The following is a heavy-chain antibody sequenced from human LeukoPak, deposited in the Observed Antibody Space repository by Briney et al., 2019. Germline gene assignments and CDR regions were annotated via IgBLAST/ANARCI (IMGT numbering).Heavy chain of an antibody. CDR1: GGSISSGSYY. Sequence: RASETLSLTCTVSGGSISSGSYYWSWIRQPAGKGLEWIGRIYTSGSTNYNPSLKSRVTISVDTSKNQFSLKLSSVTAADTAVYYCAREAGYGDYDYWGQGTLVTVSS. CDR2: IYTSGST. CDR3: AREAGYGDYDY. J-gene: IGHJ4*02. D-gene: IGHD4-17*01. V-gene: IGHV4-61*02.